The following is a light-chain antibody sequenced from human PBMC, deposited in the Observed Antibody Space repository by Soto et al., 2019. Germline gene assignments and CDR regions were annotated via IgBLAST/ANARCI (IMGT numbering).Light chain of an antibody. CDR1: QDISSW. J-gene: IGKJ5*01. CDR3: QQASSFPPT. V-gene: IGKV1-12*01. Sequence: DIQMTQSTSSVSASVGDRVTITCRASQDISSWLAWYQQKPGKAPKIMIYAASSLQGGVPSRFSGSGSGTEFTLTISSLQPEDFATYYCQQASSFPPTFGQGTRLEI. CDR2: AAS.